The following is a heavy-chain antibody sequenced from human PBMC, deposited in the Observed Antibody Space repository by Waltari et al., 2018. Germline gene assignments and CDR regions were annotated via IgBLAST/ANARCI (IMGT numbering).Heavy chain of an antibody. CDR2: ISAYNGNT. CDR1: GYTFTSYG. J-gene: IGHJ4*02. Sequence: QVQLVQSGAEVKKPGASVKVSCKASGYTFTSYGISWVRQAPGQGLEWMGWISAYNGNTNNAQKLQGRVTMTTDTSTSTAYMELRSLRSDDTAVYYCARGPTRPPFYDSSGYYGYWGQGTLVTVSS. CDR3: ARGPTRPPFYDSSGYYGY. V-gene: IGHV1-18*01. D-gene: IGHD3-22*01.